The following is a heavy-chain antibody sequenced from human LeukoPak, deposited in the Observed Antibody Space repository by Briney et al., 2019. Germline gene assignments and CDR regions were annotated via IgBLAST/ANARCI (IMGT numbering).Heavy chain of an antibody. D-gene: IGHD1-26*01. CDR2: IYSGGGT. CDR1: GFTVSNNY. V-gene: IGHV3-66*01. J-gene: IGHJ4*02. CDR3: ARDSGGSYYTDY. Sequence: GGSLRLSCAASGFTVSNNYMSWVRQAPGKGLEWVSVIYSGGGTYYADSVKGRFTISRDNSKNTLYLQMNSLRAEDTAVYYCARDSGGSYYTDYWGQETLGSVSS.